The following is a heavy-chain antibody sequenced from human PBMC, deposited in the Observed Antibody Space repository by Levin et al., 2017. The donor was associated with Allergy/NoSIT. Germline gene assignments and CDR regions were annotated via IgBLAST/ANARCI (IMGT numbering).Heavy chain of an antibody. J-gene: IGHJ4*02. CDR3: ARSINTQLAIPEY. CDR2: INTGDGSST. V-gene: IGHV3-74*01. D-gene: IGHD2-2*01. CDR1: GFTFSSYW. Sequence: PGGSLRLSCAASGFTFSSYWMHWVRHAPGKGLVWVSRINTGDGSSTTYADSVKGRFTISRDNAKNTLYLQMNSLRAEDTAVYYCARSINTQLAIPEYWDQGTLVTVSS.